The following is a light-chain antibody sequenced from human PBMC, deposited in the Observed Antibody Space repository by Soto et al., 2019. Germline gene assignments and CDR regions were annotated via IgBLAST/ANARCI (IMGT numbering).Light chain of an antibody. Sequence: EIVLTQSPATLSLSPGERATLSCRASQSVSSSYLAWYQQKPGQAPRLLIYGASTRATGIPARFSGSGSGTEFTLTISSLQSEDSAVYYCQQYNNWPLAFGGGTKVDIK. CDR2: GAS. J-gene: IGKJ4*01. CDR3: QQYNNWPLA. V-gene: IGKV3-15*01. CDR1: QSVSSSY.